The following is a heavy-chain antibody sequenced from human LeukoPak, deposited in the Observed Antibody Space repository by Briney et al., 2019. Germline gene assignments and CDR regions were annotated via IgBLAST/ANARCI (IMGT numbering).Heavy chain of an antibody. Sequence: SQTLSLTCAISGDSVSGNSAAWNWIRQSPSRGLEWLGRTYYRSKWFNDYAVSVKSRITINPDTSKNQFSLQLNSVTPEDTAVYYCERQWLEHPIYYYAMDVWGQGTTVTVSS. D-gene: IGHD6-19*01. CDR2: TYYRSKWFN. CDR3: ERQWLEHPIYYYAMDV. J-gene: IGHJ6*02. CDR1: GDSVSGNSAA. V-gene: IGHV6-1*01.